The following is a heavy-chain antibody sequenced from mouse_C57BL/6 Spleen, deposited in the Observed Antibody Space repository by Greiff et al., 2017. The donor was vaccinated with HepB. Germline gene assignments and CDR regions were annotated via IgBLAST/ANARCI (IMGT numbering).Heavy chain of an antibody. J-gene: IGHJ2*01. CDR2: ISSGSSTI. D-gene: IGHD1-1*01. CDR1: GFTFSDYG. Sequence: VQLKESGGGLVKPGGSLKLSCAASGFTFSDYGMHWVRQAPEKGLEWVAYISSGSSTIYYADTVKGRFTISRDNAKNTLFLQMTSLRSEDTAMYYCAREGDYYGSSSFDYWGQGTTLTVSS. V-gene: IGHV5-17*01. CDR3: AREGDYYGSSSFDY.